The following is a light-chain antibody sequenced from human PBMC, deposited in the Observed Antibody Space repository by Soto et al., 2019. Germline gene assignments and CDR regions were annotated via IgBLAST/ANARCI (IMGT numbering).Light chain of an antibody. Sequence: NFMLTQPHSVSESPGKTVTISCTGSSGSIASNYVQWYQQRPGSAPTTVIYEDNQRPSGVPDRFSGSIDSSSNSASLTISGLKTEDEADYYCQSYHSSTVVFGGGTKLTVL. CDR2: EDN. J-gene: IGLJ2*01. CDR3: QSYHSSTVV. CDR1: SGSIASNY. V-gene: IGLV6-57*02.